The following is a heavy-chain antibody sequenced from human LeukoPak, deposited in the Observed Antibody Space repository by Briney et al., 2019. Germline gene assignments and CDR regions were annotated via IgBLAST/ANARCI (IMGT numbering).Heavy chain of an antibody. J-gene: IGHJ4*02. Sequence: SETLSLTCTVSGGSISSYYWSWIRQSPGKGLEWIGEIDHSGRTNSNASLKSRVTISIDMSKNQFSLRLTSVTAADTAVYYCARKSILTAGRKPYDYWDQGALVTVSS. CDR2: IDHSGRT. D-gene: IGHD6-13*01. CDR1: GGSISSYY. CDR3: ARKSILTAGRKPYDY. V-gene: IGHV4-34*01.